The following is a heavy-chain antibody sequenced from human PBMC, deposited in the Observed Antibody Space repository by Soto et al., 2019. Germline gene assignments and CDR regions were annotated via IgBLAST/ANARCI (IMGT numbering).Heavy chain of an antibody. V-gene: IGHV1-18*04. J-gene: IGHJ6*02. Sequence: ASVKVSCKASGYNFMDYGISWVRQAPGQGLEWMGWISDYRVNAKYAEKLLGRVTMTIDTSTSTAYMELRGLRSDDTAVYYCARDRGYDAHDYYYNAMDVWGQGTTVTVSS. CDR3: ARDRGYDAHDYYYNAMDV. CDR1: GYNFMDYG. D-gene: IGHD2-15*01. CDR2: ISDYRVNA.